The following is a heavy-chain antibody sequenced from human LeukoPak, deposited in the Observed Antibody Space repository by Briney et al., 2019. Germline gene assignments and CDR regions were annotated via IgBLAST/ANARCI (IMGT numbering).Heavy chain of an antibody. CDR3: ARGVVVVAATPPYFDY. CDR2: ISSSGSTI. D-gene: IGHD2-15*01. CDR1: GFTFSDYY. Sequence: GGSLRLSCVASGFTFSDYYMSWIRQAPGKGLEWVSYISSSGSTIYYADSVKGRFTISRDNAKNSLYLQMNSLRAEDTAVYYCARGVVVVAATPPYFDYWGQGTLVTVSS. V-gene: IGHV3-11*01. J-gene: IGHJ4*02.